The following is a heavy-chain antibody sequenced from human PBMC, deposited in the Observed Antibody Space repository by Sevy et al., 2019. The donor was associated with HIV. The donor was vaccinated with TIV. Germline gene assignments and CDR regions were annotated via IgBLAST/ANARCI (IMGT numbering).Heavy chain of an antibody. CDR3: ARVPSPYYDSSGDLIREYYFDS. Sequence: SETLSLICTVSGGPISSHYWSWIRQTPGKGLEWIGYFYYTGITNYNPSLKSRVTMSADTSTNRVSLKLSSVTAADTAVYHCARVPSPYYDSSGDLIREYYFDSWGQGTPVTVSS. CDR1: GGPISSHY. D-gene: IGHD3-22*01. CDR2: FYYTGIT. V-gene: IGHV4-59*11. J-gene: IGHJ4*02.